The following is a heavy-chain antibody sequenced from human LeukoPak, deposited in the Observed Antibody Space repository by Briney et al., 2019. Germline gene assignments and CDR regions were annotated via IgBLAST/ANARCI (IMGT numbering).Heavy chain of an antibody. CDR3: AKDQGLVVYYFDY. D-gene: IGHD2-15*01. J-gene: IGHJ4*02. CDR1: GFTFSSYG. V-gene: IGHV3-30*18. Sequence: GGSLRLSCAASGFTFSSYGMHWVRQAPGKGLEWVAVISYDGSNKYYADSVKGRFTISRDNSKNTLYLQMNGLRAEDTAVYYCAKDQGLVVYYFDYWGQGTLVTVSS. CDR2: ISYDGSNK.